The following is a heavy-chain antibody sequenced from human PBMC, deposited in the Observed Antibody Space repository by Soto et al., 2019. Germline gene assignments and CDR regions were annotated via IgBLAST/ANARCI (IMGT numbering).Heavy chain of an antibody. Sequence: RRLSCAASGFTFSSYWMSWVRQAPGKGLEWVANIEQDGSEKYYVDSVKGRFTISRDNAKNSLYLQMNSLRAEDTAVYYCAREGEQLVPFDYWGQGTLVTVSS. J-gene: IGHJ4*02. CDR1: GFTFSSYW. CDR3: AREGEQLVPFDY. V-gene: IGHV3-7*01. D-gene: IGHD6-6*01. CDR2: IEQDGSEK.